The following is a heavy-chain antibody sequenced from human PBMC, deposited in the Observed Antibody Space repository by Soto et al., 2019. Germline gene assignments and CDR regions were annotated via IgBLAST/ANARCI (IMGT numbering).Heavy chain of an antibody. CDR2: IKYSGTT. CDR1: GCSMSNKKNH. D-gene: IGHD1-26*01. V-gene: IGHV4-39*01. Sequence: AETRALIGTISGCSMSNKKNHLSWIRQPPGKGLEWIASIKYSGTTFYNPSLKSRVTLSVDTSKNQFALKLSSVTAAETAVYYCPTHGITGSYYAAFDIWGQGPMFTVSS. CDR3: PTHGITGSYYAAFDI. J-gene: IGHJ3*02.